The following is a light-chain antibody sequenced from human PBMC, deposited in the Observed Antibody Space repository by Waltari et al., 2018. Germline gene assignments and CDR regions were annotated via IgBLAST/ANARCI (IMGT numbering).Light chain of an antibody. CDR1: QRIGKY. Sequence: EVVLTQSPGTLSLSPGEKATLSCRASQRIGKYLVWYQQRPGQAPRLLIYAASTRATGIPDRFSGSGYGTDFSLTISRLEPEDFAVYYCQNHERLPATFGQGTKVEIK. CDR3: QNHERLPAT. CDR2: AAS. V-gene: IGKV3-20*01. J-gene: IGKJ1*01.